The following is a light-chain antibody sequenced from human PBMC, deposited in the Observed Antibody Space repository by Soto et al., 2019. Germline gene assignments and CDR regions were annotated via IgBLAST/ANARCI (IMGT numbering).Light chain of an antibody. CDR1: NTDLGVYGY. V-gene: IGLV2-14*01. CDR3: YSKLSVFVYG. Sequence: QSALAQPASVSGSFGQSITISCSGPNTDLGVYGYVSWYQHHPGKAPKLLIYDVNNRPSGISDRFSGSKSGDTASLTISGLQAEDDADYFCYSKLSVFVYGFGPGIKLAVL. CDR2: DVN. J-gene: IGLJ1*01.